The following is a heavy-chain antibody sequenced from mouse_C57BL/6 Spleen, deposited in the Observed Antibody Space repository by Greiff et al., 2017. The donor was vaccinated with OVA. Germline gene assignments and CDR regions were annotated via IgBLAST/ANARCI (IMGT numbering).Heavy chain of an antibody. Sequence: QVQLKQPGAELVRPGSSVKLSCKASGYTFTSYWMDWVKQRPGQGLEWIGNIYPSDSETHYNQKFKDKATLTVDKSSSTAYMQLSSLTSEDSAVYSCARGRTTVVESAMDYWGQGTSVTVSS. J-gene: IGHJ4*01. V-gene: IGHV1-61*01. D-gene: IGHD1-1*01. CDR2: IYPSDSET. CDR1: GYTFTSYW. CDR3: ARGRTTVVESAMDY.